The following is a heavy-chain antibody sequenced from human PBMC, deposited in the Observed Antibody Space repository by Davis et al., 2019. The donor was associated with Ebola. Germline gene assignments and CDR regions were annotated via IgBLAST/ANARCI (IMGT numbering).Heavy chain of an antibody. D-gene: IGHD5-18*01. J-gene: IGHJ4*02. Sequence: SETLSLTCTVSGGSISSYYLSWIRQPPGKGLEWIGYIYYSGSTNYNPSLKSRVTISVDTSKNQFSLKLSSVTAADTAVYYCVANSYGYDFDYWGQRTLVTVSS. CDR1: GGSISSYY. V-gene: IGHV4-59*01. CDR2: IYYSGST. CDR3: VANSYGYDFDY.